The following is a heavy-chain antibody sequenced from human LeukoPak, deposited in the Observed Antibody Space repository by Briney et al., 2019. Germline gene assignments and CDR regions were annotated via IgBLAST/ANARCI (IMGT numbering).Heavy chain of an antibody. CDR2: IIPIFGTA. CDR1: GGTFSSYA. Sequence: SVKVSCKASGGTFSSYAISWVRQAPGQGLEWMGGIIPIFGTANYAQKFQGRVTITADGSTSTAYMELSGLRSEDTAVYYCARDVSYYYDSSGYLYYFDYWGQGTLVTVSS. V-gene: IGHV1-69*13. J-gene: IGHJ4*02. CDR3: ARDVSYYYDSSGYLYYFDY. D-gene: IGHD3-22*01.